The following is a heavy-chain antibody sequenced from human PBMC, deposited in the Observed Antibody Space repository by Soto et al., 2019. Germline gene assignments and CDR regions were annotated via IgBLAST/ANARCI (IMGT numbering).Heavy chain of an antibody. Sequence: GGSLRLSCAASGFTFSSYAMSWVRQAPGKGLEWVSAISGSGGSTYYADSVKGRFTISRDNSKNTLYLQMNSLRAEDTAVYYCARDPRCSGGSCYSTFHYWGQGSLVTVSS. V-gene: IGHV3-23*01. D-gene: IGHD2-15*01. CDR1: GFTFSSYA. CDR2: ISGSGGST. CDR3: ARDPRCSGGSCYSTFHY. J-gene: IGHJ4*02.